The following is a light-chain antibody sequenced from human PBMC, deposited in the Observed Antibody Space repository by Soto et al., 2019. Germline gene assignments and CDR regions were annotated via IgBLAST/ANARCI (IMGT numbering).Light chain of an antibody. J-gene: IGLJ2*01. CDR1: SSNIGAGYD. CDR3: QSYDSSRSGYVV. Sequence: QSVLTQPPSVSGAPGQMVTISCTGSSSNIGAGYDVHWYQQLPGTAPKLLIYGNSNRPSGVPDRFSGSKSGTSASLAITGLQAEDEADYYCQSYDSSRSGYVVFGGGTKVTVL. V-gene: IGLV1-40*01. CDR2: GNS.